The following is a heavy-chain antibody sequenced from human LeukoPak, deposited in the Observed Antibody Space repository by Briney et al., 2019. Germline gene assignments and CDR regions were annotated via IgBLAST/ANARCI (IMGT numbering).Heavy chain of an antibody. D-gene: IGHD3-10*01. J-gene: IGHJ3*01. CDR1: GFTFSVYW. CDR3: ARDRGAPDSFDL. V-gene: IGHV3-74*01. CDR2: ISSDGSST. Sequence: PGGSLRLSCATSGFTFSVYWMYWVRQAPGKGLVWVSRISSDGSSTTYADSVKGRFTMSRGNAKNTLYLQMSSLRAEDTAVYYCARDRGAPDSFDLWGLGTMVTVSS.